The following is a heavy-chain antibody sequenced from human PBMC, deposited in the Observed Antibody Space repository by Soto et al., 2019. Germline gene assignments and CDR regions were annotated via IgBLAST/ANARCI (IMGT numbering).Heavy chain of an antibody. D-gene: IGHD3-22*01. CDR1: GTTFSNYA. J-gene: IGHJ4*02. CDR3: VRGPDYEGYFDY. V-gene: IGHV1-69*13. Sequence: ASVKVSCKASGTTFSNYAIGWVRQAPGQGLEWMGGIILPFGTPNYAQKFQGRVTISADESMITAYMELRGLRSEDTAVYYCVRGPDYEGYFDYWGQGTLVTVSS. CDR2: IILPFGTP.